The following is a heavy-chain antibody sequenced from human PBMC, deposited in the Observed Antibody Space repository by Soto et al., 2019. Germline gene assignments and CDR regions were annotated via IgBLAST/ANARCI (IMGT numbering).Heavy chain of an antibody. CDR1: GFTFSSYC. Sequence: EVQLVESGGGLVQPGGSLRLSCAASGFTFSSYCMSWVRQAPGKGLEWVANIKQDGSEKYYVDSVKGRFTISRDNAKNSLYLQMNSLRAEDTAVYYCARGQPAMAHYYYYGMDVWGQGTTVTVSS. J-gene: IGHJ6*02. CDR3: ARGQPAMAHYYYYGMDV. CDR2: IKQDGSEK. D-gene: IGHD5-18*01. V-gene: IGHV3-7*05.